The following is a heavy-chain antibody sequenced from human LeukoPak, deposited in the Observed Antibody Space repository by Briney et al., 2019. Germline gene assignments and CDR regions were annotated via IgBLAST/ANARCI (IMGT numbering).Heavy chain of an antibody. Sequence: SETLSLTCAVYGGSFSGYYWSWIRQPPGKGLEWIGSIYHSGSTYYNPSLKSRVTISVDTSKNQFSLKLSSVTAADTAVYYCARDSSSSLDYWGQGTLVTVSS. CDR1: GGSFSGYY. CDR3: ARDSSSSLDY. V-gene: IGHV4-34*01. CDR2: IYHSGST. D-gene: IGHD6-6*01. J-gene: IGHJ4*02.